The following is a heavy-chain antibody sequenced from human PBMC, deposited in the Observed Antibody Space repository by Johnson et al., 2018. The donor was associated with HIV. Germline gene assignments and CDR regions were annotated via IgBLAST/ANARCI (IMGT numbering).Heavy chain of an antibody. Sequence: VQLVESGGGLVQPGGSLRLSCVASGFTFGGEWMHWVRQAPGQGLVWVSRIKPDGSNTAYADSLRGRFTISGDNAKNTLYLQMNSLRAEDTAVYYCAKGPNGQLDDAFHIWGQGTMVTVSS. J-gene: IGHJ3*02. V-gene: IGHV3-74*01. D-gene: IGHD6-6*01. CDR2: IKPDGSNT. CDR1: GFTFGGEW. CDR3: AKGPNGQLDDAFHI.